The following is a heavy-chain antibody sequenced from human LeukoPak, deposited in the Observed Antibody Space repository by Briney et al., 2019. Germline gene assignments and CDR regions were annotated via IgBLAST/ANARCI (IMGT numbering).Heavy chain of an antibody. CDR1: GFTFSNTW. J-gene: IGHJ3*02. CDR2: IKNKVASGTT. CDR3: TTNDAFDI. V-gene: IGHV3-15*01. Sequence: GGSLRLSCAASGFTFSNTWMNWVRQAPGKGLEWVGRIKNKVASGTTDYAAPVKGRFTISRDDSKNTLFLQMNSLRTEDTAMYYCTTNDAFDIWGQGTMVTVSS.